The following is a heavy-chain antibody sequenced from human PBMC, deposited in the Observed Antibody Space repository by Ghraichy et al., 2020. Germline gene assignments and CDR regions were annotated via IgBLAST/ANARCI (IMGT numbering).Heavy chain of an antibody. Sequence: SVKVSCKASGGTFSSYAISWVRQAPGQGLEWMGGIIPIFGTANYAQKFQGRVTITADESTSTAYMELSSLRSEDTAVYYCATSRDIVVVAPPRYWGQGTLVTVSS. D-gene: IGHD2-15*01. CDR1: GGTFSSYA. CDR2: IIPIFGTA. V-gene: IGHV1-69*13. J-gene: IGHJ4*02. CDR3: ATSRDIVVVAPPRY.